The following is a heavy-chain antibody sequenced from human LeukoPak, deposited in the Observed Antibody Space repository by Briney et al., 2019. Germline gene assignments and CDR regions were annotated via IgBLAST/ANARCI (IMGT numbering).Heavy chain of an antibody. D-gene: IGHD3-3*01. CDR2: TYYRSKWYN. CDR3: ASGGGSGYYPGYFDS. Sequence: SQTLSLTCAISGDSVSSNSAAWNWIRQSPSRGLEWLGRTYYRSKWYNDYAVSVKSRITINPDTSKNPCSLQLNSVTPVDTAVYACASGGGSGYYPGYFDSWGQGTLVTVSS. J-gene: IGHJ4*02. V-gene: IGHV6-1*01. CDR1: GDSVSSNSAA.